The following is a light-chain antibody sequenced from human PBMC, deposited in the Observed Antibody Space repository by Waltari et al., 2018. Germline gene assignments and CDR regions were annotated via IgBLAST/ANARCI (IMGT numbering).Light chain of an antibody. V-gene: IGKV3-20*01. J-gene: IGKJ1*01. CDR3: QHYVRLPVT. Sequence: IVLTQSPGTLSLSPGERAILSCRASQSVGRTLAWYQQQPGQAPRLLIYGASNRATGIPDRFSGSGSGTDFSLTISRLEPEDFSVYYCQHYVRLPVTFGQGTRVEI. CDR2: GAS. CDR1: QSVGRT.